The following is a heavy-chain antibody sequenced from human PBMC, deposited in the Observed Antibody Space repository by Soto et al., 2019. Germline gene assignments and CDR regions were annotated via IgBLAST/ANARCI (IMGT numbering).Heavy chain of an antibody. Sequence: SETLSLTCAVYGGSFSGYYWSWIRQPPGKGLEWIGEINHSGSTNYNPSLKSRVTISVDTSKNQFSLKLSSVTAADTAVYYCASSSITGTNGFYYYYYYGMDVWGQGTTGTVSS. CDR3: ASSSITGTNGFYYYYYYGMDV. D-gene: IGHD1-7*01. CDR1: GGSFSGYY. CDR2: INHSGST. J-gene: IGHJ6*02. V-gene: IGHV4-34*01.